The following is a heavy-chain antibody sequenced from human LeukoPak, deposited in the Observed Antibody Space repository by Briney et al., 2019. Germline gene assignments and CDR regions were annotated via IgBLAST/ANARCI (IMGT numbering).Heavy chain of an antibody. J-gene: IGHJ6*02. Sequence: APVKVSCKASGYTFTGYYMHWVRQAPGQGLEWMGWINPNSGGTNYAQKFQGRVTMTRDTSISTAYMELSRLRSDDTAVYYCARDHMAFGLVRPPMDVWGQGTTVTVSS. CDR2: INPNSGGT. CDR3: ARDHMAFGLVRPPMDV. D-gene: IGHD3-16*01. V-gene: IGHV1-2*02. CDR1: GYTFTGYY.